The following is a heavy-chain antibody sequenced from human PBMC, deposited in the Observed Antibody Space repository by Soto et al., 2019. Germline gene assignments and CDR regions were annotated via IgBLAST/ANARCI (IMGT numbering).Heavy chain of an antibody. D-gene: IGHD3-3*01. CDR2: IYYSGST. CDR3: TRVRSYYTSREYYYMDV. J-gene: IGHJ6*03. CDR1: GGSISSSSYY. Sequence: PSETLSLTCTVSGGSISSSSYYWGWIRQPPGKGLEWIGSIYYSGSTYYNPSLKSRVTISVDTSKNQFSLVLSSVTAVDTSVYYCTRVRSYYTSREYYYMDVWGKGTTVTVSS. V-gene: IGHV4-39*01.